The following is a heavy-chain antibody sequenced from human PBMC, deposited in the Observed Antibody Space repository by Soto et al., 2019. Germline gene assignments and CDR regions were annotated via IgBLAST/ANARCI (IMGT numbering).Heavy chain of an antibody. CDR2: ISASGRT. Sequence: GGSLRLSCAASGFTFSNYAMSWVRQAPGKGLEWVSGISASGRTDYTDSVKGRFTISRDNSKNTVYLQMNSLRAEDTAVYYCAKRNGDCGGATCYVTLDVWGKGTTVTVSS. CDR1: GFTFSNYA. CDR3: AKRNGDCGGATCYVTLDV. V-gene: IGHV3-23*01. J-gene: IGHJ6*04. D-gene: IGHD2-21*01.